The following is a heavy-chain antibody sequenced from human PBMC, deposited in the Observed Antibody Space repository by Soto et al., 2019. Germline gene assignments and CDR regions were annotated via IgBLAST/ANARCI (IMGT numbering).Heavy chain of an antibody. CDR2: ISTSSGAI. Sequence: GGSLRLSCEGSGFTFSSYEMNWVRQAPGKGLEWISYISTSSGAIFYADSVKGRFTISRDNSKNSFYLQMNSLRVDDTAVYYCARDRLSMVADITYFFDYWGQGTPVTVSS. D-gene: IGHD1-20*01. J-gene: IGHJ4*02. CDR1: GFTFSSYE. CDR3: ARDRLSMVADITYFFDY. V-gene: IGHV3-48*03.